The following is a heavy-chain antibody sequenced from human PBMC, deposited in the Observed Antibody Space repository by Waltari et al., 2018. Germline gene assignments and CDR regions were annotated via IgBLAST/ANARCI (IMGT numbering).Heavy chain of an antibody. CDR1: GFTFDDYG. CDR3: ARTLDYGDYVAPDAFDI. V-gene: IGHV3-20*04. D-gene: IGHD4-17*01. J-gene: IGHJ3*02. Sequence: EVQLVESGGGVVRPGGSLRLSCAASGFTFDDYGMSWVRQAPGKGLEWVSGINWNGGSTGYADSVKGRFTISRDNAKNSLYLQMNSLRAEDTALYYCARTLDYGDYVAPDAFDIWGQGTMVTVSS. CDR2: INWNGGST.